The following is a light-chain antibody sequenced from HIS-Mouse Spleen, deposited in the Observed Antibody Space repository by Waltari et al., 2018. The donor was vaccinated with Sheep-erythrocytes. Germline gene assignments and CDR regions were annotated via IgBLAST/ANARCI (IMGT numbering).Light chain of an antibody. J-gene: IGLJ3*02. CDR3: CSYAGSSTPWV. CDR1: SSDVGSYNL. V-gene: IGLV2-23*01. Sequence: PGQSITISCTGTSSDVGSYNLVSWYQQHPGKAPKLMIYEGSKRPSGVSNRFSGSKSGNTASLTISGLQAEDETDYYCCSYAGSSTPWVFGGGTKLTVL. CDR2: EGS.